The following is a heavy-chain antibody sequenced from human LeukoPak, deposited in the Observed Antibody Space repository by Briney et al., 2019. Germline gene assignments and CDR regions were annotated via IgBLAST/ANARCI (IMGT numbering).Heavy chain of an antibody. CDR1: GGSISSGSYY. J-gene: IGHJ6*03. Sequence: SQTLSLTCTVSGGSISSGSYYWSWIRQPAGKGLEWIGRIYTSGSTNYNPSLKSRVTISVDTSKNQFSLKLSSVTAADTAVYYCARGPIFPGWPWYYYMDVWGKGTTVTVSS. CDR3: ARGPIFPGWPWYYYMDV. V-gene: IGHV4-61*02. D-gene: IGHD3-9*01. CDR2: IYTSGST.